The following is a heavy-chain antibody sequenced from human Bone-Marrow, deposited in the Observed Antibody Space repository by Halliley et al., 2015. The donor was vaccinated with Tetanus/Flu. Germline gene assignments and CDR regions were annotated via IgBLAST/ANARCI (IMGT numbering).Heavy chain of an antibody. Sequence: VQLVQSGGGLAQPGGSLKLSCEASGFTFSDYWMTWVRQTPGKGLEWVANIKQDGSEINYVDFVKGRFTISRDNAGNSLYLQMSSLRPEDTAVYYCAASVTTVIPYYYGMDVWGQGTTVTVSS. CDR3: AASVTTVIPYYYGMDV. V-gene: IGHV3-7*03. J-gene: IGHJ6*02. D-gene: IGHD1-1*01. CDR1: GFTFSDYW. CDR2: IKQDGSEI.